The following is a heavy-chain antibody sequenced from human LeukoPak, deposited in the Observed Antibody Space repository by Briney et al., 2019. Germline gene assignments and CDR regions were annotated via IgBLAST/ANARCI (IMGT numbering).Heavy chain of an antibody. CDR3: ARDDSSSWYDY. J-gene: IGHJ4*02. V-gene: IGHV1-69*04. CDR1: GGTFSSYA. Sequence: ASVKVSCKASGGTFSSYAISWVRQAPGQGLEWMGRIIPILGIANYAQKFQGRVTITADKSTSTAYMELSSLRSEDTAVYYCARDDSSSWYDYWGQGTLVTVSS. CDR2: IIPILGIA. D-gene: IGHD6-13*01.